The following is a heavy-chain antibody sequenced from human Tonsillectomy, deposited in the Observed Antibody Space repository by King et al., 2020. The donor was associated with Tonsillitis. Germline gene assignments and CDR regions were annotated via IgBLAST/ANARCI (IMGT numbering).Heavy chain of an antibody. CDR3: ARDYASAADFAFEY. D-gene: IGHD2-2*01. CDR1: GFTFSSSA. V-gene: IGHV3-30-3*01. CDR2: LSYDGSTK. Sequence: VQLVESGGGVVQPGRSLRLSCAASGFTFSSSAIHWVRQAPGKGLEWVALLSYDGSTKYYADSVKGRFTISRDNSKNTLYLQMNSLRPEYTALYYCARDYASAADFAFEYWGQGILVTVSS. J-gene: IGHJ4*02.